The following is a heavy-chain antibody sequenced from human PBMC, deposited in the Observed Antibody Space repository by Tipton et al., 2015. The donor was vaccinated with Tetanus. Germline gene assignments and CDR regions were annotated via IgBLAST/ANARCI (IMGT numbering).Heavy chain of an antibody. CDR3: ARAPFDFSDYFDL. Sequence: SGVTVSGNYMSWVRQTPGKGLEWVSSIYSGSTTYYRDSVRGRFTISRDSSKDSFHLQLNNLRDEDTAIYFCARAPFDFSDYFDLWGQGTPVTVSS. V-gene: IGHV3-53*01. J-gene: IGHJ4*02. CDR1: GVTVSGNY. CDR2: IYSGSTT. D-gene: IGHD6-19*01.